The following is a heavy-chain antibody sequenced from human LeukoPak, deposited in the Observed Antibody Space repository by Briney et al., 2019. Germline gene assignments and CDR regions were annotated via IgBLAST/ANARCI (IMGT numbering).Heavy chain of an antibody. Sequence: GGSLRLSCAASGFTFGSYGMHWVRQAPGKGLEWVAVMLYDGTTKYYADSVKGRFTISRDNSKNTLYLQMNSLRPEDTAVYYCAKDGHTVTTFDYWGQGILVIVSS. CDR2: MLYDGTTK. D-gene: IGHD4-17*01. CDR3: AKDGHTVTTFDY. V-gene: IGHV3-30*18. CDR1: GFTFGSYG. J-gene: IGHJ4*02.